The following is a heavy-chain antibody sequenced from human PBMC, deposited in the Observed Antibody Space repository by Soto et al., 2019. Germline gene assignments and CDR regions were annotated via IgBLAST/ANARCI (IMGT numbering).Heavy chain of an antibody. D-gene: IGHD2-15*01. CDR3: ARARWYDAFDV. V-gene: IGHV4-38-2*01. J-gene: IGHJ3*01. Sequence: SETLSLTCAVSGFFISSGNYWGWVRKPPGKGLEWIGSIFHGGNTYYNPSLKSRATISVDMSKNQFSLKLNSVTAADTAVYYCARARWYDAFDVWGQGTVVTVS. CDR2: IFHGGNT. CDR1: GFFISSGNY.